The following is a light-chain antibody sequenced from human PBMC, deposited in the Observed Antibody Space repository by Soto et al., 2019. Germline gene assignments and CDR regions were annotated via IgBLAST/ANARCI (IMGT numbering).Light chain of an antibody. Sequence: SVLPPPPSASGSPGQSVTISCPGTSSVVGAYNYVSWYQQHPGKAPKLVIYEVTKRPSGVPVRFSGSQSAKTASLTVSGLQAEDEADYYCSSGASSNTGVVGGGTKLTVL. J-gene: IGLJ3*02. CDR2: EVT. V-gene: IGLV2-8*01. CDR1: SSVVGAYNY. CDR3: SSGASSNTGV.